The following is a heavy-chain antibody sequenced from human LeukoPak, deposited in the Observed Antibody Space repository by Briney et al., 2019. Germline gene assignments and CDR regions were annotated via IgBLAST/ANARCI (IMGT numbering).Heavy chain of an antibody. CDR2: ISYDGSNK. Sequence: GGSLRLSCAASGFTFSSYAMHWVRQAPGKGLEWVAVISYDGSNKYYADSVKGRFTISRDNSKNTLYLQMNSLRAEDTAVYYCARNLHPYYYDSSGYYLYWGQGTLATVSS. J-gene: IGHJ4*02. CDR1: GFTFSSYA. CDR3: ARNLHPYYYDSSGYYLY. D-gene: IGHD3-22*01. V-gene: IGHV3-30-3*01.